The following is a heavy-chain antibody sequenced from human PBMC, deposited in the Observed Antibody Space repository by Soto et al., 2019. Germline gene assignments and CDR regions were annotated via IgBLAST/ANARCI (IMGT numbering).Heavy chain of an antibody. Sequence: ASVKVSCKASGGTFSSYAISWVRQAPGQGLEWMGGIIPIFGTANYAQKFQGRVTITADESTSTAYMELSSLRSEDTAVYYCARGGTRITMVRGPDAFDIWGQGTMVTVSS. CDR1: GGTFSSYA. D-gene: IGHD3-10*01. CDR2: IIPIFGTA. J-gene: IGHJ3*02. V-gene: IGHV1-69*13. CDR3: ARGGTRITMVRGPDAFDI.